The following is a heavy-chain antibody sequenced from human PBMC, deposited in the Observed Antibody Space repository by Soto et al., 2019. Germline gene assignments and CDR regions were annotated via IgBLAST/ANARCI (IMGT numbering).Heavy chain of an antibody. CDR2: ISGSGGST. CDR1: GFTFSSYA. V-gene: IGHV3-23*01. Sequence: GGSLRLSXAASGFTFSSYAMSWVRQAPGKGLEWVSAISGSGGSTYYADSVKGRFTISRDNSKNTLYLQMNSLRAEDTAVYYCAKHGQITMIVVVTPYYFDYWGQGTLVSVSS. D-gene: IGHD3-22*01. CDR3: AKHGQITMIVVVTPYYFDY. J-gene: IGHJ4*02.